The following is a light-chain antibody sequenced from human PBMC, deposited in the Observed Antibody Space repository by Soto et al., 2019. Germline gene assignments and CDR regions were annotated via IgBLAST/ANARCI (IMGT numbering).Light chain of an antibody. CDR2: GAS. J-gene: IGKJ1*01. V-gene: IGKV3-15*01. CDR1: QSVGNN. CDR3: QQYDNWPRT. Sequence: EIVMTQSPVTLSVSPGERATLSCRASQSVGNNLAWYQQKPGQAPRLLIHGASTRATDIPARFSGFGSGTEFTLTINSLQSEDFAVYYCQQYDNWPRTFGQGTKVDIK.